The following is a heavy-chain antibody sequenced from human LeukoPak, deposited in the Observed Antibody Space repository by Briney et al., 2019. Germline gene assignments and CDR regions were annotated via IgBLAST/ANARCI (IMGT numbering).Heavy chain of an antibody. V-gene: IGHV4-59*12. D-gene: IGHD6-6*01. J-gene: IGHJ6*03. CDR2: IYYSGST. CDR3: AGCSSSARWSFYYYYYMDV. CDR1: GGSISSYY. Sequence: SETLSLTCTVSGGSISSYYWSWIRQPPGKGLEWIGYIYYSGSTNYNPSLKSRVTISVDTSKNQFSLKLSSVTAADTAVYYCAGCSSSARWSFYYYYYMDVWGKGTTVTVSS.